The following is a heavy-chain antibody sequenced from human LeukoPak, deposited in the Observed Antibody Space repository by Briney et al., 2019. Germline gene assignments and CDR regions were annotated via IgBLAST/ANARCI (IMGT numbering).Heavy chain of an antibody. CDR1: GFTFSSYW. V-gene: IGHV3-7*01. CDR3: ASSGYSSSLLDFYYYYYYMDV. CDR2: IKQDGSEK. Sequence: GGSLRLSCAASGFTFSSYWMSWVRQAPGKGLEWVANIKQDGSEKYYVDSVKGRFTISRDNAENSLYLQMNSLRAEDTAVYYCASSGYSSSLLDFYYYYYYMDVWGKGTTVTVSS. D-gene: IGHD6-13*01. J-gene: IGHJ6*03.